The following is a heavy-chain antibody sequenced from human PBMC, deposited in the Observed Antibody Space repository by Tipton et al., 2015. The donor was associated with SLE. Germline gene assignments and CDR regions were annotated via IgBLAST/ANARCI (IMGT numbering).Heavy chain of an antibody. CDR3: ASGMTTAPDVLSFDY. Sequence: TLSLTCAVYGGSFSGYYWSWIRQPPGKGLEWIGEINHSGSTNYNPSLKSRVTISVDTSKNQFSLKLSSVTAADTAVYYCASGMTTAPDVLSFDYWGQGTLVTVSS. CDR2: INHSGST. J-gene: IGHJ4*02. CDR1: GGSFSGYY. D-gene: IGHD4-17*01. V-gene: IGHV4-34*01.